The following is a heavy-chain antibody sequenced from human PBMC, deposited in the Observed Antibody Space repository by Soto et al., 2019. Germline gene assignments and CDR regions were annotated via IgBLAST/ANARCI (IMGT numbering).Heavy chain of an antibody. CDR1: GGSISDYY. Sequence: SETLSLTCTVSGGSISDYYLTWIRQPAGKGLEWIGRIYTNGGTNYNPSLKSRVSMSVDTSKNQFSLKLTSVTAADTAVYYCARGFGSSWYYFDYWGQGTLVTVSS. D-gene: IGHD6-13*01. V-gene: IGHV4-4*07. CDR2: IYTNGGT. CDR3: ARGFGSSWYYFDY. J-gene: IGHJ4*02.